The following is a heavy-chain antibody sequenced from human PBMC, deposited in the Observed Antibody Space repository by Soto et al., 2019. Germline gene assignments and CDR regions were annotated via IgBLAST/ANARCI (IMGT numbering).Heavy chain of an antibody. V-gene: IGHV4-4*02. Sequence: PSETLSLTCAVSGGSLSSSKWWSWVRQPPGKGLEWIGEIYHSGSTNYNPSLKSRVTISVDKSKNQFSLKLSSVTAADTAVYYGARDRRASGSYCMDVWGQGTTVTVSS. J-gene: IGHJ6*02. D-gene: IGHD3-10*01. CDR2: IYHSGST. CDR3: ARDRRASGSYCMDV. CDR1: GGSLSSSKW.